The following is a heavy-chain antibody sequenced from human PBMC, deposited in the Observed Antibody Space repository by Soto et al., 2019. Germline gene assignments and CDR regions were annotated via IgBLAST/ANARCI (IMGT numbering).Heavy chain of an antibody. CDR1: GXTLSRCS. J-gene: IGHJ4*02. CDR2: ILYDGSNK. CDR3: AGEGGYCSSTRCYEDY. V-gene: IGHV3-33*01. Sequence: GSLRRSCAASGXTLSRCSRHWVLQAPAKGLEWVAVILYDGSNKYYAEYVKGRFNISRDNSKSTLYLQMNSLRAEDTAVYYCAGEGGYCSSTRCYEDYWGQGTLGTVSS. D-gene: IGHD2-2*01.